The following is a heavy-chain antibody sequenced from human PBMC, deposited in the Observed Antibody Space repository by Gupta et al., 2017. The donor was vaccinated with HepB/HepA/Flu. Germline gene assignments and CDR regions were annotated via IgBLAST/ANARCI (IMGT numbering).Heavy chain of an antibody. D-gene: IGHD5-24*01. CDR3: AAYNSKDAFRL. CDR2: IRNKRDGGTT. CDR1: GFTFSQVW. V-gene: IGHV3-15*01. Sequence: EEQLVGCGGDLVKPGGSLRLYCVGSGFTFSQVWMSWVRQAPGKGLEWVGLIRNKRDGGTTDDAAPVKGRFTISRDDSRDTLYLQMNSLKTEDTAMYFCAAYNSKDAFRLWGRGTMVTVSS. J-gene: IGHJ3*01.